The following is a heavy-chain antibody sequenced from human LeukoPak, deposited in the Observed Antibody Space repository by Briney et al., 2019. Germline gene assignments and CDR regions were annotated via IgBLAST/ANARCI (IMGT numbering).Heavy chain of an antibody. D-gene: IGHD3-3*01. CDR2: ISWNSGSI. Sequence: LLGGSLRLSCAASGFTFSSYAMSWVRQAPGKGLEWVSGISWNSGSIGYADSVKGRFTISRDNAKNSLYLQMNSLRAEDTALYYCAKTPYYDFWSGYSHFDYWGQGTLVTVSS. V-gene: IGHV3-9*01. CDR3: AKTPYYDFWSGYSHFDY. J-gene: IGHJ4*02. CDR1: GFTFSSYA.